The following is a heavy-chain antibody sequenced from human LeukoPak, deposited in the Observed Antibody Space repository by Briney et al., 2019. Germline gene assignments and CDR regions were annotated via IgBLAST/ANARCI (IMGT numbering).Heavy chain of an antibody. J-gene: IGHJ6*04. D-gene: IGHD5-12*01. CDR2: ISSSSSYI. CDR3: ARDRNVDIVATGYYYGMDV. Sequence: GGSLRLSCAASGFTFSSYSMNWVCQAPGKGLEWVSSISSSSSYIYYADSVKGRFTISRDNAKNSLYLQMNSLRAEDTAVYYCARDRNVDIVATGYYYGMDVWGKGTTVTVSS. CDR1: GFTFSSYS. V-gene: IGHV3-21*01.